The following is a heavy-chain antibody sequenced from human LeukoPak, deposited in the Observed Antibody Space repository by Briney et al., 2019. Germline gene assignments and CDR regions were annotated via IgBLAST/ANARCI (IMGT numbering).Heavy chain of an antibody. D-gene: IGHD3-22*01. V-gene: IGHV1-46*01. CDR1: GYTFTSYY. CDR2: INPSGGST. Sequence: ASMKVSCKASGYTFTSYYMHWVRQAPGQGLEWMGIINPSGGSTSYAQKFQGRVTMTRDTSTSTVYMELSSLRSEDTAVYYCASATYYYDSSGYDWGQGTLVTVSS. J-gene: IGHJ4*02. CDR3: ASATYYYDSSGYD.